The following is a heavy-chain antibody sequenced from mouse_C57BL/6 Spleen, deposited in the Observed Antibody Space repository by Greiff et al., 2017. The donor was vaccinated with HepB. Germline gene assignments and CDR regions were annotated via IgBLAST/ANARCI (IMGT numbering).Heavy chain of an antibody. CDR2: IWSGGST. D-gene: IGHD2-4*01. J-gene: IGHJ3*01. CDR3: ARSPVSFYYDYDVWFAY. CDR1: GFSLTSYG. Sequence: VQLQQSGPGLVQPSQSLSITCTVSGFSLTSYGVHWVRQSPGKGLEWLGVIWSGGSTDYNAAFISRLSISKDNSKSQVFFKMNSLQADDTAIYYCARSPVSFYYDYDVWFAYWGQGTLVTVSA. V-gene: IGHV2-2*01.